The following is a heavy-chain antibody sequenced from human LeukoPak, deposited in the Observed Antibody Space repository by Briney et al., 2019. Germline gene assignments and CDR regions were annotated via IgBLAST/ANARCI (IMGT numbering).Heavy chain of an antibody. Sequence: PSETLSLTCAVSGGSISSSNWWSWVRQPPGKGLEWIGEINHSGSTNYNPSLKSRVTISVDTSKNQFSLKLSSVTAADTAVYYCAKMATISNYYYGMDVWGQGTTVTVSS. D-gene: IGHD5-24*01. V-gene: IGHV4-4*02. J-gene: IGHJ6*02. CDR1: GGSISSSNW. CDR2: INHSGST. CDR3: AKMATISNYYYGMDV.